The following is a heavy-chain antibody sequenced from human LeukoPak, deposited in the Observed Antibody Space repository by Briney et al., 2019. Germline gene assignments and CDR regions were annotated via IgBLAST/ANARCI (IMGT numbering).Heavy chain of an antibody. D-gene: IGHD5-12*01. J-gene: IGHJ4*02. Sequence: SETLSLTCTASGYSISSGYYWGWIRQPPGKGLEWIGSIYHSGSTYYNPSLKSRVTISVDTSKNQFSLKLSSVTAADTAVYYCARVRLTKLYYFDYWGQGTLVTVSS. V-gene: IGHV4-38-2*02. CDR3: ARVRLTKLYYFDY. CDR1: GYSISSGYY. CDR2: IYHSGST.